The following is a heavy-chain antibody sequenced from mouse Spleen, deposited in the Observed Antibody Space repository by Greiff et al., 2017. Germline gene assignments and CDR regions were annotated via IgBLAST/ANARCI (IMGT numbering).Heavy chain of an antibody. D-gene: IGHD2-10*01. V-gene: IGHV1-66*01. CDR2: IYPGSGNT. CDR3: ARHGPYYGNYGGFDY. J-gene: IGHJ2*01. Sequence: VQLQESGPELVKPGASVKISCKASGYSFTSYYIHWVKQRPGQGLEWIGWIYPGSGNTKYNEKFKGKATLTADTSSSTAYMQLSSLTSEDSAVYYWARHGPYYGNYGGFDYWGQGTTLTVSS. CDR1: GYSFTSYY.